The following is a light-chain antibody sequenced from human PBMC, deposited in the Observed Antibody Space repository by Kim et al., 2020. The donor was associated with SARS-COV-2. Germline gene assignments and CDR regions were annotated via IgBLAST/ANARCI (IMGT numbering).Light chain of an antibody. V-gene: IGLV2-14*03. Sequence: QSALTQPASVSGSPGQSITISCSGSISDVGDYSFVSWYRQYPGKAPQLLIYDVTKRPSGVSNRFSGSKSANAASLTISGLQAEDEAGYYCSSYTGTSSLFGGGTQLTVL. CDR3: SSYTGTSSL. CDR2: DVT. J-gene: IGLJ3*02. CDR1: ISDVGDYSF.